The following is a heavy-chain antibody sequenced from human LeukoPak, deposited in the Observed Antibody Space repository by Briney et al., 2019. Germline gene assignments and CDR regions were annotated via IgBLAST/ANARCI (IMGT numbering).Heavy chain of an antibody. CDR3: AREEELWFSRSVSKNFDY. D-gene: IGHD5-18*01. CDR2: ISSSSSYI. J-gene: IGHJ4*02. CDR1: GFTFSSYS. Sequence: GGSLRLSCAASGFTFSSYSMNWVRQAPGKGLEWVSSISSSSSYIYYADSVKGRFTISRDNAKNSLYLQMNSLRAEDTAVYYCAREEELWFSRSVSKNFDYWGQGTLVTVSS. V-gene: IGHV3-21*01.